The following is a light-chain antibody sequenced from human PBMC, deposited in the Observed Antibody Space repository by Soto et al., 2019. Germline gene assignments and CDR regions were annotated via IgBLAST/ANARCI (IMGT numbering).Light chain of an antibody. J-gene: IGKJ1*01. CDR3: QKYNSAPWT. Sequence: DIQMTQSPSSLSASVGDRVTITCRASQDISNYLAWYQQKPGTVPKLLISAASTLQSGVPSRFSGSGSGTDFTLTISSLQPEDVATYYCQKYNSAPWTFGQGTKVEIK. CDR2: AAS. V-gene: IGKV1-27*01. CDR1: QDISNY.